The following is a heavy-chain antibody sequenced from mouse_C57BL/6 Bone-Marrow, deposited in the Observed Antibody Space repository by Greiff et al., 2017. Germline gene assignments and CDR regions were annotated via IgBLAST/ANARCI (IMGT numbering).Heavy chain of an antibody. J-gene: IGHJ4*01. CDR3: TTSYYGSSPWAMDY. V-gene: IGHV14-4*01. CDR2: IDPENGDT. D-gene: IGHD1-1*01. CDR1: GFNIKDDY. Sequence: VQLQQSGAELVRPGASVKLSCTASGFNIKDDYMHWVKQRTEQGLEWIGWIDPENGDTEYASKFQGKATITADTSSNTAYLQLSSLTSEDTAVDYYTTSYYGSSPWAMDYWGQGTSVTVSS.